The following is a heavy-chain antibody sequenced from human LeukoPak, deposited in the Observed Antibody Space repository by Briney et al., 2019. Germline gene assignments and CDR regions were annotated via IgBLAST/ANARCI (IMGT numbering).Heavy chain of an antibody. CDR1: GYTFTSYG. V-gene: IGHV1-18*01. Sequence: ASVKVSCKASGYTFTSYGISWVRQAPGQGLEWMGWISTFNGNTNYAQNLQGRVTKTTDTSTSTAYMELRRLRSDDTAVYYCVRDFGYSSSWSGAYWGQGTLVTVSS. J-gene: IGHJ4*02. CDR3: VRDFGYSSSWSGAY. D-gene: IGHD6-13*01. CDR2: ISTFNGNT.